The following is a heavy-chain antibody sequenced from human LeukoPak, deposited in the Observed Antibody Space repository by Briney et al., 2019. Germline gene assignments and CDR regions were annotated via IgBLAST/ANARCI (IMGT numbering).Heavy chain of an antibody. CDR3: ARDENSSGYYGTFDI. CDR1: GGSISGSISSYY. D-gene: IGHD6-19*01. V-gene: IGHV4-61*01. CDR2: IYYSGST. Sequence: SETLSLTCTVSGGSISGSISSYYWNWIRQPPGKGLEWIGYIYYSGSTNYNPSLKSRVTISVDTSKNQFSLKMTSVTAADTAVYYCARDENSSGYYGTFDIWGQGTMVTVSS. J-gene: IGHJ3*02.